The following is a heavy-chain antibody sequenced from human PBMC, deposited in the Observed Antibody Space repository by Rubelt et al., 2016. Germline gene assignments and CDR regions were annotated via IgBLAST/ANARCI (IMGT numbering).Heavy chain of an antibody. CDR1: GGSFNGYY. Sequence: QVQLQQWGAGLLKPSETLSLTCAVYGGSFNGYYWSWIRKPPGKGLDGIGGIYYSGITYYNPSLKCRVTISVATSKNQFSLKLGSVTAADTAGYYCARDSGQLLVYGMDVWGQGTTVTVSS. D-gene: IGHD2-2*01. J-gene: IGHJ6*02. CDR3: ARDSGQLLVYGMDV. CDR2: IYYSGIT. V-gene: IGHV4-34*01.